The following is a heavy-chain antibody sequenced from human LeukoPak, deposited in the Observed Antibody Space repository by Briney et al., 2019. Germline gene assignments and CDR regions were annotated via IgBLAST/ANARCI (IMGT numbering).Heavy chain of an antibody. J-gene: IGHJ6*03. CDR2: ITTSSSYM. V-gene: IGHV3-21*01. D-gene: IGHD6-19*01. Sequence: GGSLRLSCAASEFTLRSYWMHWVRQAPGKGLEWVSSITTSSSYMFYADSVRGRFTISRDNAENSLYLQMNSLRDEDTAVYYCARDPYSGGYGAYYYYYMDVWGKGTTVTVSS. CDR3: ARDPYSGGYGAYYYYYMDV. CDR1: EFTLRSYW.